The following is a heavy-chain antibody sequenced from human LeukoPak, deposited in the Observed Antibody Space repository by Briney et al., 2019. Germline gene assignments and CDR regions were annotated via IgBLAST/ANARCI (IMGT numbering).Heavy chain of an antibody. CDR3: ARGLYYYDSSGIRH. J-gene: IGHJ1*01. D-gene: IGHD3-22*01. CDR1: GYTFTGYY. CDR2: INPNSGGT. V-gene: IGHV1-2*02. Sequence: ASVKVSCKASGYTFTGYYMHWVRQAPGQGLEWMGWINPNSGGTNYAQKFQGRVTMTRDTSISTAYMELSRLRSDDTAVYYCARGLYYYDSSGIRHWGQGTLVTVSS.